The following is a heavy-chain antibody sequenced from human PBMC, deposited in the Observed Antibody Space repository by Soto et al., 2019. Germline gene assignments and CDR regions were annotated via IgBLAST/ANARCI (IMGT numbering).Heavy chain of an antibody. V-gene: IGHV1-69*01. CDR3: ARDRRVSKQQHDAFDI. CDR2: IIPIFGTA. Sequence: QVQLVQSGAEVKKPGSSVKVSCKASRGTFSSYAISWVRQAPGQGLEWMGGIIPIFGTANYAQKFQGRVTITADESTSTAYMELSSLRSEDTAVYYCARDRRVSKQQHDAFDIWGQGTMVTVSS. CDR1: RGTFSSYA. D-gene: IGHD6-13*01. J-gene: IGHJ3*02.